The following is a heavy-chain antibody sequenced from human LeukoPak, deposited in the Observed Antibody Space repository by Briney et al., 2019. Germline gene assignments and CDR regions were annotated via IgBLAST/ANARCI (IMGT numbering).Heavy chain of an antibody. D-gene: IGHD6-19*01. CDR1: GGTFSSYA. CDR3: ARGGSGYSSGWYSNWFDP. Sequence: SVKVSCKASGGTFSSYAISWVRQAPGQGLEWMGGIIPIFGTANYAQKFQGRVTITADESTSTAYMELSSLRSEDTAVYYCARGGSGYSSGWYSNWFDPWGQGTLVIVSS. J-gene: IGHJ5*02. CDR2: IIPIFGTA. V-gene: IGHV1-69*13.